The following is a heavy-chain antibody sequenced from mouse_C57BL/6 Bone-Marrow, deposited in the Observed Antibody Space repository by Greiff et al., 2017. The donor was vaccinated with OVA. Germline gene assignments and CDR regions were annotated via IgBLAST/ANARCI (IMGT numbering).Heavy chain of an antibody. D-gene: IGHD2-4*01. CDR2: ISYDGSN. CDR1: GYSITSGYY. Sequence: EVQLQQSGPGLVKPSQSLSLTCSVTGYSITSGYYWNWIRQFPGNKLEWMGYISYDGSNNYNPSLKNRISITRDTSKNQFFLKLNSVTTEDKATYKCAREDYGWFDYWGQGTTLTVSS. J-gene: IGHJ2*01. CDR3: AREDYGWFDY. V-gene: IGHV3-6*01.